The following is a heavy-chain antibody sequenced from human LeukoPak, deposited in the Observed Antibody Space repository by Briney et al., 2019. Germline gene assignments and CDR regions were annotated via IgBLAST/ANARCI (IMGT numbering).Heavy chain of an antibody. Sequence: HRGGSLRLSCAVSGITLSNYGMSWVRQAPGKGLEWVAGLSGSGGGTNYADSVQGRFTISRDNPKNTLYLQMNSLRAEDTAVYFCAKRGVVIRVFLVGFHKEAYYFDSWGQGALVTVSS. J-gene: IGHJ4*02. CDR1: GITLSNYG. CDR2: LSGSGGGT. D-gene: IGHD3-10*01. V-gene: IGHV3-23*01. CDR3: AKRGVVIRVFLVGFHKEAYYFDS.